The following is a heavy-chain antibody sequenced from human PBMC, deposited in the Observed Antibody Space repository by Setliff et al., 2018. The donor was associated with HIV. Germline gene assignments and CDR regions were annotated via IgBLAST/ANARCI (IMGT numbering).Heavy chain of an antibody. CDR3: ARARTGWYNFDY. V-gene: IGHV3-7*01. CDR1: GFTFRRYW. Sequence: SGGSLRLSCAASGFTFRRYWMNWVRQAPGKGLEWVANIKEDGSEKYYVDSVKGRFTISRDKAKNSLYLQMNSLRAEDTAVYYCARARTGWYNFDYWGQGTPVTVSS. D-gene: IGHD6-19*01. J-gene: IGHJ4*02. CDR2: IKEDGSEK.